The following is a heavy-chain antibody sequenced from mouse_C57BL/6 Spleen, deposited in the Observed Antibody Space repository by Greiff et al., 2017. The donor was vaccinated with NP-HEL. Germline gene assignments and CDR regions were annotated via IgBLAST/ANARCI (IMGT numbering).Heavy chain of an antibody. Sequence: QVQLQQPGAELVMPGASVKLSCKASGSTFTSYWMHWVKQRPGQGLEWIGEIDPSDSYTNYNQKFKGKSTLTVDKSSSTAYMQLSSLTSEDSAVYYCARGGSSPGWFAYWGQGTLVTVSA. D-gene: IGHD1-1*01. CDR3: ARGGSSPGWFAY. J-gene: IGHJ3*01. CDR1: GSTFTSYW. V-gene: IGHV1-69*01. CDR2: IDPSDSYT.